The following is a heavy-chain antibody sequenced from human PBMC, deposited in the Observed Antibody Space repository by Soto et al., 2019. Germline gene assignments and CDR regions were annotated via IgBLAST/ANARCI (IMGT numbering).Heavy chain of an antibody. CDR3: ARHRNESNYGYNYYYMDV. V-gene: IGHV5-51*01. CDR1: GYSFTSYW. J-gene: IGHJ6*03. D-gene: IGHD4-4*01. CDR2: IYPGDSDT. Sequence: GESLKISCKGSGYSFTSYWIGWVRQMPGKGLEWMGIIYPGDSDTRYSPSFQGQVTISADKSISTAYLQWSSLKASDTAMYYCARHRNESNYGYNYYYMDVWGKGTTVTVSS.